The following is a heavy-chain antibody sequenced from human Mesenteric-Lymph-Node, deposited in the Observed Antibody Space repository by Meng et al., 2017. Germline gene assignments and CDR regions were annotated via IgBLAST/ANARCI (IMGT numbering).Heavy chain of an antibody. V-gene: IGHV4-4*02. Sequence: SETLSLTCSVSGDSITSTNWWIWVRQSPGKGLEWIGENYHSGSANYNPSLKSRVTLSIDKSKNQFSLRMTSVTAADTAVYYCATDVSTATTHYFDFWGQGTLVTVSS. J-gene: IGHJ4*02. CDR2: NYHSGSA. CDR3: ATDVSTATTHYFDF. CDR1: GDSITSTNW. D-gene: IGHD4-17*01.